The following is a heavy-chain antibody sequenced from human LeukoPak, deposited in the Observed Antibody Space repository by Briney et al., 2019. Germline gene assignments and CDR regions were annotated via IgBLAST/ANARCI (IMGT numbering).Heavy chain of an antibody. V-gene: IGHV3-23*01. D-gene: IGHD6-19*01. J-gene: IGHJ6*02. Sequence: PGGSLRLSCAASGFTFSSYAMSWVRQAPGKGLEWVSAISGSGGSTYYADSVKGRFTISRDNSKNTLYLQMNSLRAEDTAVYYCAKYSSGWYEGRYYYGMDVWGQGTTVTVSS. CDR2: ISGSGGST. CDR3: AKYSSGWYEGRYYYGMDV. CDR1: GFTFSSYA.